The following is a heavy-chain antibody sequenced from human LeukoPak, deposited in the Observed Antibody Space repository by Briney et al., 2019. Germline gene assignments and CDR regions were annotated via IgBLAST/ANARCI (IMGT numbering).Heavy chain of an antibody. V-gene: IGHV1-24*01. Sequence: ASVKVSCKVSGYTLTELSMHWVRQAPGKGLEWMGGFDPEDGETIYAQKFQGRVTMTEDTSTDTAYMELSSLRSEDTAVYYCATSGVSTGYYEGYAFDIWGQGTMVTVSS. CDR3: ATSGVSTGYYEGYAFDI. D-gene: IGHD3-9*01. J-gene: IGHJ3*02. CDR2: FDPEDGET. CDR1: GYTLTELS.